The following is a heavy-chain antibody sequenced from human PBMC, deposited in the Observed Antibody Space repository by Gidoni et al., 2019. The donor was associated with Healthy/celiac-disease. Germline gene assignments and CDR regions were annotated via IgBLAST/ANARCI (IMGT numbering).Heavy chain of an antibody. Sequence: QLQLQESGPGLVKPSETLSLTCTVSGGSISSSSYYWGWIRQPPGKGLAWIGSIYYSGSTYYNPSLKRRVTISVDTSKNQFSLKLSSVTAADTAVYYCARCVEGAAHYDMRQDLTKRTYYFDYWGQGTLVTVSS. V-gene: IGHV4-39*01. CDR2: IYYSGST. CDR1: GGSISSSSYY. D-gene: IGHD3-22*01. CDR3: ARCVEGAAHYDMRQDLTKRTYYFDY. J-gene: IGHJ4*02.